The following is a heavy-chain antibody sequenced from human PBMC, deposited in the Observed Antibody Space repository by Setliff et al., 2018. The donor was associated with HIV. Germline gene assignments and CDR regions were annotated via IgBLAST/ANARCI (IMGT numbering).Heavy chain of an antibody. Sequence: PSETLSLTCTVFGGSINSDSYYWTWIRQPAGKGLEWIGNIYSGGTTYYNSSLRSRVTISADTPKNQFSLKLSSVTAADTAVYYCAREGTYSGTYWVRRVASFDIWGQGTMVTVS. D-gene: IGHD1-26*01. J-gene: IGHJ3*02. V-gene: IGHV4-61*10. CDR1: GGSINSDSYY. CDR3: AREGTYSGTYWVRRVASFDI. CDR2: IYSGGTT.